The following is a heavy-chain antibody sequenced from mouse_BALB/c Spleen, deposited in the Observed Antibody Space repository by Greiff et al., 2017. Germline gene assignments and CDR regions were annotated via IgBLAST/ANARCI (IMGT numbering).Heavy chain of an antibody. Sequence: VQLQQSGPELVKPGASVKMSCKASGYTFTSYVMHWVKQKPGQGLEWIGYINPYNDGTKYNEKFKGKATLTSDKSSSTAYMELSSLTSEDSAVYYCARYGNPAWFAYWGQGTLVTVSA. CDR3: ARYGNPAWFAY. V-gene: IGHV1-14*01. D-gene: IGHD2-1*01. CDR1: GYTFTSYV. CDR2: INPYNDGT. J-gene: IGHJ3*01.